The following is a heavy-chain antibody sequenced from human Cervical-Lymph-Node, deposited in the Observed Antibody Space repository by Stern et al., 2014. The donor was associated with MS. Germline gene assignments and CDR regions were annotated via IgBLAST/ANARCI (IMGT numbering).Heavy chain of an antibody. D-gene: IGHD7-27*01. V-gene: IGHV1-2*02. CDR1: GYTITGYY. CDR2: INANSGAT. J-gene: IGHJ4*02. CDR3: ARDLAGDGDLYLDY. Sequence: QVQLVQSGADVKKPGASVKVSCKASGYTITGYYIHWVRQAPGQGLEWMGWINANSGATKYAQNVQGRFTMTRDTSISTAHMELSGLRADDTAVYYCARDLAGDGDLYLDYWGQGTLVTVSS.